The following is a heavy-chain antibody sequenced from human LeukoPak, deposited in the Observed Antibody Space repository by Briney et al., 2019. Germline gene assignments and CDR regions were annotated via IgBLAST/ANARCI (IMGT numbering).Heavy chain of an antibody. V-gene: IGHV4-59*01. CDR3: ARYNTLPRGFTAVDF. CDR1: GGSINNYY. Sequence: SETLSLTCSVSGGSINNYYGTWIRQAQGKGLEWIGNVYYTGTTTYNPSLKSRVTISVDTSKNQFSLKLSSVTAADTAVYYCARYNTLPRGFTAVDFWGQGTLVTVSS. D-gene: IGHD3-10*01. J-gene: IGHJ4*02. CDR2: VYYTGTT.